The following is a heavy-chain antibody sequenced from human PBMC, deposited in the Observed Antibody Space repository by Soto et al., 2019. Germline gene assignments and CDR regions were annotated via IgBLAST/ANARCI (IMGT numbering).Heavy chain of an antibody. Sequence: PGGSLRLSCAASGFTFSSYGMHWVRQAPGKGLEWVAVISYDGSNKYYADSVKGRFTISRDNSKHTLYLQMNSRRAEDTAVYYCAKDLVRARSSVPLMFDYWGQGTLVTVSS. CDR3: AKDLVRARSSVPLMFDY. CDR1: GFTFSSYG. J-gene: IGHJ4*02. CDR2: ISYDGSNK. V-gene: IGHV3-30*18. D-gene: IGHD6-6*01.